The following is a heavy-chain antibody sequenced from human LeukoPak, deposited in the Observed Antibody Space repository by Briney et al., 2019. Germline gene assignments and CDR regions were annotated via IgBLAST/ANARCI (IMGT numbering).Heavy chain of an antibody. J-gene: IGHJ4*02. CDR2: IYYSGSA. Sequence: PSETLSLTCTVSGGSISSSTYSWGWIRQPPGKGLEWIGTIYYSGSAYYNPSLNSRVTVSVDTSKNQFSLKLSSVTAADTALYYCARLRGYTSGNPAYWGQGSLVTVSS. V-gene: IGHV4-39*01. D-gene: IGHD5-18*01. CDR1: GGSISSSTYS. CDR3: ARLRGYTSGNPAY.